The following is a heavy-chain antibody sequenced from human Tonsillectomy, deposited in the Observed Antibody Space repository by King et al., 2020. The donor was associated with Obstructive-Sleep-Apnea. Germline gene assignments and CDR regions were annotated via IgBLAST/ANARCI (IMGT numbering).Heavy chain of an antibody. V-gene: IGHV4-4*07. Sequence: QLQESGPGLVKPSETLSLTCTVSGGSISNYYWSWIRQPAGKGLEWIGRIYTSGSTNYNPSLKTRVTRSVDTSKNQFSLKLTSVTAADTAVYYCARVGYYDSSGYYPFDYWGQGTLVTVSS. J-gene: IGHJ4*02. CDR2: IYTSGST. CDR3: ARVGYYDSSGYYPFDY. CDR1: GGSISNYY. D-gene: IGHD3-22*01.